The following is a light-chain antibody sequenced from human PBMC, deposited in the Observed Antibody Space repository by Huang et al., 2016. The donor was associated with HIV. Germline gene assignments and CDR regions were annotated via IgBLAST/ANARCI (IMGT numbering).Light chain of an antibody. J-gene: IGKJ3*01. V-gene: IGKV1-39*01. CDR1: QSIARF. CDR3: QQSYTSPIT. CDR2: AAS. Sequence: DIQMTQSPSSLSASVGDRATITCRASQSIARFLNWYQQKPGKAPKLLIYAASSLQSGVPSRFSGSASGTHFTLTISSLQPEDFATYYCQQSYTSPITFGPGTKVDIQ.